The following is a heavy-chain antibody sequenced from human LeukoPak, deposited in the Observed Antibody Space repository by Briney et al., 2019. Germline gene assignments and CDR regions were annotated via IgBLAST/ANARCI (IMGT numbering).Heavy chain of an antibody. V-gene: IGHV4-59*08. CDR1: GGSISGYY. J-gene: IGHJ4*02. Sequence: SETLSLTCTVSGGSISGYYWSWVRQSPEKGLEWIGYVFYAGSTNYNPSFKSQVTISVDTSKNQFSLKLSSVTAADTAVYYCARHYGSGTYPLDYWGQGTLVTVSS. CDR3: ARHYGSGTYPLDY. CDR2: VFYAGST. D-gene: IGHD3-10*01.